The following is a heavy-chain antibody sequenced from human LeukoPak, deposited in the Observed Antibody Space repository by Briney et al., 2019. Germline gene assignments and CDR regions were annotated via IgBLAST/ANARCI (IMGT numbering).Heavy chain of an antibody. CDR3: ARHSPFREELSGGWYWFDP. V-gene: IGHV4-39*01. CDR1: GGSISSSSYY. Sequence: SETLSLTCTVSGGSISSSSYYWGWIRQPPGKGLEWIGSIYYSGSTYYNPSLKSRVTISVDTSKNQFSLKLSSVTAADTAVYYCARHSPFREELSGGWYWFDPWGQGTLVTVSS. CDR2: IYYSGST. J-gene: IGHJ5*02. D-gene: IGHD6-19*01.